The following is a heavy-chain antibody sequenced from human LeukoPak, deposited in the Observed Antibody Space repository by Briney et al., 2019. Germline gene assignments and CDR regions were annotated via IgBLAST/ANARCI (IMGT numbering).Heavy chain of an antibody. D-gene: IGHD3-22*01. CDR2: IIPIFRTT. J-gene: IGHJ3*02. CDR1: GGTFSSYV. Sequence: SVKVSCKASGGTFSSYVISWVRQAPGQGLEWMGGIIPIFRTTDYAQKFQGRVTITTDESTSTAYMELSSLRSEDTAVYYCASPRHYDSSGYSLGWDAFDIWGQGTMVTVSS. V-gene: IGHV1-69*05. CDR3: ASPRHYDSSGYSLGWDAFDI.